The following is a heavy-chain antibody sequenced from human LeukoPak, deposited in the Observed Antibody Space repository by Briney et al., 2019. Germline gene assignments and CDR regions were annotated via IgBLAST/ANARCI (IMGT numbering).Heavy chain of an antibody. J-gene: IGHJ4*02. CDR2: IYYSGST. Sequence: SETLSLTCTVSGGSISSSSYYWGWIRQPPGKGLEWIGSIYYSGSTYYNPSLKSRVTISVDTSKNQFSLKLSSVTAADTAVYYCARVGSCSGGSCYYRLFDYWGQGTLVTVSS. D-gene: IGHD2-15*01. CDR1: GGSISSSSYY. CDR3: ARVGSCSGGSCYYRLFDY. V-gene: IGHV4-39*07.